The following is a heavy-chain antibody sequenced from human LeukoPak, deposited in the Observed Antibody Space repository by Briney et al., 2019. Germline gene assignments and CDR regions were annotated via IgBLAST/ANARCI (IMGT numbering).Heavy chain of an antibody. CDR2: ISGPAGSW. J-gene: IGHJ4*02. V-gene: IGHV3-23*01. D-gene: IGHD5/OR15-5a*01. CDR3: AKKVGLVSAPLYYFDV. CDR1: GFTFSNYA. Sequence: GGSLRLSCAASGFTFSNYAMSWVRQAPGKGPEWVSAISGPAGSWDYADVVKGRFTISRDNSKNTLFLQMNSLSPEDTAIYYCAKKVGLVSAPLYYFDVWGQGTPVTVSS.